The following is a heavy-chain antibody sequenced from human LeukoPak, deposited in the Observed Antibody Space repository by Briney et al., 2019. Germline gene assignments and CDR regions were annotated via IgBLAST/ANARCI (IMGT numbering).Heavy chain of an antibody. CDR3: ATAPGATFAFDI. D-gene: IGHD1-26*01. V-gene: IGHV1-24*01. Sequence: ASVKVSCMASGYTFTGYYMHWVRQAPGKGLEWMGGFDPEDGETIYAQKFQGRVTMTEDTSTDTAYMELSSLRSEDTAVYYCATAPGATFAFDIWGQGTMVTVSS. CDR1: GYTFTGYY. J-gene: IGHJ3*02. CDR2: FDPEDGET.